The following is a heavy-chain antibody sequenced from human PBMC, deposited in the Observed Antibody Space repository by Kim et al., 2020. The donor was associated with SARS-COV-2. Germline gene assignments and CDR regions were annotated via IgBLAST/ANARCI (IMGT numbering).Heavy chain of an antibody. J-gene: IGHJ4*02. V-gene: IGHV4-34*01. D-gene: IGHD1-26*01. CDR2: INHSGST. CDR1: GGSFSGYY. CDR3: ARGGGWSSFDY. Sequence: SETLSLTCAVYGGSFSGYYWSWIRQPPGKGLEWIGEINHSGSTNYNPSLKSRVTISVDTSKNQFSLKLSSVTAADTAVYYCARGGGWSSFDYWGQGTLITVSS.